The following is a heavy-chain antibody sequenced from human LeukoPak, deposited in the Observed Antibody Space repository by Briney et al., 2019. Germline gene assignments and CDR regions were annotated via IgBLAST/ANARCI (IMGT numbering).Heavy chain of an antibody. CDR3: ARARVITMVRGVIIAPFDY. J-gene: IGHJ4*02. CDR1: GYTFTSYG. Sequence: AASVKVSCKASGYTFTSYGISWVRQAPGQGLEWMGWISAYNGNTNYAQKLQGRVTMTADTSTSTAYMELRSLRSDDTAVYYCARARVITMVRGVIIAPFDYWGQGTLVTVSS. V-gene: IGHV1-18*01. CDR2: ISAYNGNT. D-gene: IGHD3-10*01.